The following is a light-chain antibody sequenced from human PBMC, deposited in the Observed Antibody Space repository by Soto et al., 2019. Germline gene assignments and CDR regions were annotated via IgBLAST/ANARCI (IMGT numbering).Light chain of an antibody. J-gene: IGKJ5*01. CDR1: QSISSS. CDR3: QQRSNWPQIT. V-gene: IGKV3-11*01. Sequence: EIVMTQYPATLSVSPGERATLSCRASQSISSSLAWYQQKPGQAPRLLIYGASSRATGIPARFSGSGSGTDFTLTISSLEPEDFAVYYCQQRSNWPQITFGQRTRPEIK. CDR2: GAS.